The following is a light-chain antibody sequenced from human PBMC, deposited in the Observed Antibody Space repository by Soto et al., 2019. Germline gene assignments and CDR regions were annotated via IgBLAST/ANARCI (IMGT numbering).Light chain of an antibody. CDR2: AAY. CDR1: QSISSY. Sequence: DILVTQSPSSLSASVGDTITITCRTSQSISSYLSWYQQKPGKAPKLLIYAAYTLQSGVPSRFSGSGSGTEFTLTISSLQPEDFSTYYCQQGSTTPITFGLGTKVDIK. J-gene: IGKJ1*01. CDR3: QQGSTTPIT. V-gene: IGKV1-39*01.